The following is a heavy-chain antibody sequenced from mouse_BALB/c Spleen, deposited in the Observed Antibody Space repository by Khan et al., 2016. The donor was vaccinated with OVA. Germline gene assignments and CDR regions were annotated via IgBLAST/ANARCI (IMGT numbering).Heavy chain of an antibody. CDR3: ARGDGYYVYFDY. CDR1: GYTFTYYV. V-gene: IGHV1-81*01. J-gene: IGHJ2*01. Sequence: VQLQESGPELVKPGASVKMSCKASGYTFTYYVITWAKQRTGQGLEWIGEIYPGSDNAYYNERFKGKATLTADKSSNTTHMQLSSLTSEDSAVYFCARGDGYYVYFDYWGQGTTLTVSS. D-gene: IGHD2-3*01. CDR2: IYPGSDNA.